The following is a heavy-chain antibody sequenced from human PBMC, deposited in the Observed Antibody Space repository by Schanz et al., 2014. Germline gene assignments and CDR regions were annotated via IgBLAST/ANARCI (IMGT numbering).Heavy chain of an antibody. CDR3: ARDRWDWNNAFDI. V-gene: IGHV3-53*01. Sequence: EVQLVESGGGLIHPGGSLRLSCAVSGFTVNTNYMSWVRQAPGKGLEWVSVIYSGGSTYYADSVKGRFTISRDNSKNTLYLQMNSLRAEDTAVYYCARDRWDWNNAFDIWGQGTMVTVSS. J-gene: IGHJ3*02. D-gene: IGHD1-1*01. CDR1: GFTVNTNY. CDR2: IYSGGST.